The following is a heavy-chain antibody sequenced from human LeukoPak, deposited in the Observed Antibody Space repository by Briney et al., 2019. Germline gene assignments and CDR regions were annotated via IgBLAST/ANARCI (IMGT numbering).Heavy chain of an antibody. CDR1: GGSISSYY. Sequence: PSETLSLTCTVSGGSISSYYWSWIRQPAGKGLEWIGRIYTSGSTNYNPSLKSRVTMSVYTSKNQFSLKLSSVTAADTAVYYCARDGKVTPSYYYYYMDVWGKGTTVTVSS. V-gene: IGHV4-4*07. J-gene: IGHJ6*03. CDR2: IYTSGST. D-gene: IGHD4-23*01. CDR3: ARDGKVTPSYYYYYMDV.